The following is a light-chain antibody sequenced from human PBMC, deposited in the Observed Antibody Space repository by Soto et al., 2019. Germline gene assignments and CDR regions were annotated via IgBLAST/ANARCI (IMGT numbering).Light chain of an antibody. Sequence: QSVLTQPPSVSGAPGQRVTISCTGNSSNIGAGHDVHWYQQPPGTAPKLLIFRNNNRASGVPGRFSGARSGTSASLAITGLADGDEADYYWPSFDSHMGGWVFGGGTKVTVL. J-gene: IGLJ3*02. V-gene: IGLV1-40*01. CDR1: SSNIGAGHD. CDR2: RNN. CDR3: PSFDSHMGGWV.